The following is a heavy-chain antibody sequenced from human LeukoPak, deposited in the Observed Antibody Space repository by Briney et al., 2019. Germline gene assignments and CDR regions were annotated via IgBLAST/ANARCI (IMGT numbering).Heavy chain of an antibody. CDR1: GFTFSSYW. Sequence: GGSLRLSCAASGFTFSSYWMSWVRQAPGKGLEWVANIKQDGSEKYYVDSVKGRLTISRDNAKNSLYLQMNSLRAEDTAVYYCARDCSSTSWAPYFDYWGQGTLVTVSS. D-gene: IGHD2-2*01. CDR3: ARDCSSTSWAPYFDY. J-gene: IGHJ4*02. CDR2: IKQDGSEK. V-gene: IGHV3-7*03.